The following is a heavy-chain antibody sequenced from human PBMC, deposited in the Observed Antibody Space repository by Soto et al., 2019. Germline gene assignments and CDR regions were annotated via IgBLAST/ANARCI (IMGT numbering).Heavy chain of an antibody. CDR1: GGSFTYT. J-gene: IGHJ6*02. CDR2: IIPIFGTT. V-gene: IGHV1-69*01. D-gene: IGHD4-4*01. CDR3: ARLHSHGTYGMDV. Sequence: QMHLVQSGAEVKKPGSSVKVSCKASGGSFTYTLSWVRQAPGQGLEWMGGIIPIFGTTNYAQKFQGRVTITADESTKTAYMELSTLRSVDTAVYYCARLHSHGTYGMDVWGQGTTVTVSS.